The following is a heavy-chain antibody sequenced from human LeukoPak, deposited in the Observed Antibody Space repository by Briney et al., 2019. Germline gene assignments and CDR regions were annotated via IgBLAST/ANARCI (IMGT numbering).Heavy chain of an antibody. CDR3: ARRSEFDNTHYHYFDY. V-gene: IGHV4-39*01. J-gene: IGHJ4*02. Sequence: SETLSLTCTVSGGSIDSRSYYWDWIRQAPGKRLEWIGTIYHSGSTEYNPSLKSRVAIFVDTSKNQFSLILHSVAAADTAVYYCARRSEFDNTHYHYFDYWGQGALVTVSS. CDR2: IYHSGST. CDR1: GGSIDSRSYY. D-gene: IGHD2-15*01.